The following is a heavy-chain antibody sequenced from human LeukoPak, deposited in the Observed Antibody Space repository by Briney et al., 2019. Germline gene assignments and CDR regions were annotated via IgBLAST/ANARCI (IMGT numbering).Heavy chain of an antibody. CDR3: ATTEHIVSFLFDY. CDR1: GYTLTELS. D-gene: IGHD2-15*01. V-gene: IGHV1-24*01. Sequence: ASVKVSFKVSGYTLTELSMHWVRQAPGKGLEWMGGFDPEDGETIYAQKFQGRVTMTEDTSTDTAYMELSSLRSEDTAVYYCATTEHIVSFLFDYWGQGTLVTVSS. J-gene: IGHJ4*02. CDR2: FDPEDGET.